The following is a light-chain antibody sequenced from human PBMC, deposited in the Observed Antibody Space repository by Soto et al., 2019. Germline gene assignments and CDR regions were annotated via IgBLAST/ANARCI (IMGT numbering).Light chain of an antibody. CDR3: QEYHGYSWT. CDR1: QSISNG. V-gene: IGKV1-5*01. CDR2: DAS. Sequence: DIQMTQSPSTLSASVGDRASITCRASQSISNGLAWYQQKPGKAPKLLIYDASNLESGVPSRFSGSGSGTEFTLTISSLQPDDFATYYCQEYHGYSWTFGQGTKVDI. J-gene: IGKJ1*01.